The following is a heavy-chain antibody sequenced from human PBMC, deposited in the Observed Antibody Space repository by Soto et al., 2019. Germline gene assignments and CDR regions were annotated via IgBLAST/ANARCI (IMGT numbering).Heavy chain of an antibody. CDR2: FDPEDGET. V-gene: IGHV1-24*01. D-gene: IGHD6-13*01. CDR1: GYTLTELS. J-gene: IGHJ4*02. Sequence: ASVKVSCKVSGYTLTELSMHWVRQAPGKGLEWMGGFDPEDGETIYAQKFQGRVTMTEDTSTGTAYMELSSLRSEDTAAYYCARTKISYSSSWYPFDYWGQGTLVTVSS. CDR3: ARTKISYSSSWYPFDY.